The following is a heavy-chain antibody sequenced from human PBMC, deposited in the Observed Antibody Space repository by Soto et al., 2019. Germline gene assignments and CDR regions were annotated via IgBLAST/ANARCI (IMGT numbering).Heavy chain of an antibody. CDR2: INQDGSEK. V-gene: IGHV3-7*03. CDR3: ARRDIYYYGLDV. CDR1: GFTSSSYW. Sequence: GGSLRLSCAASGFTSSSYWMSWVRQAPGKGLEWVANINQDGSEKYYVDSVKGRFTVSRDNAKNSLFLQMNSLRAEDTAVYYCARRDIYYYGLDVWGQGTTVTV. J-gene: IGHJ6*02. D-gene: IGHD2-15*01.